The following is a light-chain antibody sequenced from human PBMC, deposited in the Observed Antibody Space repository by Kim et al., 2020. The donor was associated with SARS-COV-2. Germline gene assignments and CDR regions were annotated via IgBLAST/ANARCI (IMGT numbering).Light chain of an antibody. V-gene: IGLV1-47*01. CDR2: TND. Sequence: GRRVTSSCCGTRANFGDNAVNWYQHRPGTGPKLLISTNDRRPSGVPGRIAGSKSATSACLAISGLRSEDEADYYCATWDDSLSGWVFGGGTQLTVL. CDR1: RANFGDNA. J-gene: IGLJ3*02. CDR3: ATWDDSLSGWV.